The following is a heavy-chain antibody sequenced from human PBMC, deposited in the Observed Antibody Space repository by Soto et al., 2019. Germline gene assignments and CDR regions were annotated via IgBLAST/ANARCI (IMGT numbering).Heavy chain of an antibody. CDR2: IKQDGTDR. CDR1: GFTFNTYW. D-gene: IGHD2-2*02. CDR3: ASAPWHTLGY. J-gene: IGHJ4*02. Sequence: GGSLRLSCAASGFTFNTYWMSWVRQAPGKGLEWVANIKQDGTDRYYVDFVKGRFTVSRDNAKSSLYLHMNSLGAEDTAVYYCASAPWHTLGYWGQGTLVTVSS. V-gene: IGHV3-7*03.